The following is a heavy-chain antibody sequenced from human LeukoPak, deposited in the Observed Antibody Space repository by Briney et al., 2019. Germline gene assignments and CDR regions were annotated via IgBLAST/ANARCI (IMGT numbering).Heavy chain of an antibody. CDR3: ARDLDGIAVAGTNGLGFFDY. J-gene: IGHJ4*02. V-gene: IGHV1-8*01. Sequence: ASVKVSCKASGYTFTSYDINWVRQATGQGLEWMGWMNPNSGNTGYAQKFQGRVTMTRDTSTSTVYMELSSLRSEDTAVYYCARDLDGIAVAGTNGLGFFDYWGQGTLVTVSS. CDR1: GYTFTSYD. CDR2: MNPNSGNT. D-gene: IGHD6-19*01.